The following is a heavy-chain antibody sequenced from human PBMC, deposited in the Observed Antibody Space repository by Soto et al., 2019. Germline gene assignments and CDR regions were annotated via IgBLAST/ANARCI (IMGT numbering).Heavy chain of an antibody. Sequence: EVQLVESGGGLVKPGGSLRLSCAASGFTFSSYSMNWVRQAPGKGLEWVSSISSSSSYIYYADSVKGRFTISRDNAKNSLYLQMNSLRAEDTAVYYCARESTRYDYVWGSYRGGDYYGMDVWGQGTTVTVSS. CDR3: ARESTRYDYVWGSYRGGDYYGMDV. V-gene: IGHV3-21*01. D-gene: IGHD3-16*02. CDR2: ISSSSSYI. CDR1: GFTFSSYS. J-gene: IGHJ6*02.